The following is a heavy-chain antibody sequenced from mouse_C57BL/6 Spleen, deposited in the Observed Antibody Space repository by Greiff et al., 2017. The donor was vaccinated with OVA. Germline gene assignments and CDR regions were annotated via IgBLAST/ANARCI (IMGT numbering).Heavy chain of an antibody. CDR1: GFTFSSYA. CDR3: ARDLLLRSLYYFDY. D-gene: IGHD1-1*01. Sequence: EVQGVESGGGLVKPGGSLKLSCAASGFTFSSYAMSWVRQTPEKRLEWVATISDGGSYTYYPDNVKGRFTISRDNAKNNLYLQMSHLKSEDTAMYYCARDLLLRSLYYFDYWGQGTTLTVSS. J-gene: IGHJ2*01. CDR2: ISDGGSYT. V-gene: IGHV5-4*01.